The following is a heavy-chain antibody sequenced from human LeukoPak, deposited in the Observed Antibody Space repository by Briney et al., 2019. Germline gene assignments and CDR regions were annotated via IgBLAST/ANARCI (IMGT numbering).Heavy chain of an antibody. V-gene: IGHV4-59*12. CDR3: ARGRAARYQLLYQLREFDP. CDR2: IYYSGST. CDR1: GGSISSYY. D-gene: IGHD2-2*01. J-gene: IGHJ5*02. Sequence: SETLSLTCTVSGGSISSYYWSWIRQPPGKGLEWIGYIYYSGSTNYNPSLKSRVTISVDTSKNQFSLKLSSVTAADTAVYYCARGRAARYQLLYQLREFDPWGQGTLVTVSS.